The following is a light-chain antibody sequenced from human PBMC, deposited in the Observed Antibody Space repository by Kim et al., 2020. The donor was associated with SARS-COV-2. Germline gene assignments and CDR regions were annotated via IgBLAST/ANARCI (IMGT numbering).Light chain of an antibody. CDR3: QAWDSSIV. V-gene: IGLV3-1*01. J-gene: IGLJ2*01. Sequence: VSVSPGQTASISCFGDKLGDKYASWYQQRPGQSPVLVIYQDDKRPSGIPERFSGSNSGNTATLTISGTQAVDEAVYYCQAWDSSIVFGGGTQLTVL. CDR1: KLGDKY. CDR2: QDD.